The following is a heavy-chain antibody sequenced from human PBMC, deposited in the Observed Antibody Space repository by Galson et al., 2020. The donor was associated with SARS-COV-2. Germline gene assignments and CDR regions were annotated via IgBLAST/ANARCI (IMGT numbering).Heavy chain of an antibody. CDR2: ISAYNGKT. J-gene: IGHJ6*02. Sequence: ASVKVSCKASGYSFTTYGISWVRQAPGQGLEWMGWISAYNGKTDYAQNLQDRVILTTDTSTSTAYMELRRLRSDDTAVYYCAREGLGTTFGLVMGYYGMDVWGQGTAFTVSS. CDR3: AREGLGTTFGLVMGYYGMDV. V-gene: IGHV1-18*01. CDR1: GYSFTTYG. D-gene: IGHD3-3*01.